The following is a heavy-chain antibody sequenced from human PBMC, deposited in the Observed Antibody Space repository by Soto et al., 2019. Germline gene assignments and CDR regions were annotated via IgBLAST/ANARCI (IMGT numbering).Heavy chain of an antibody. V-gene: IGHV4-39*01. CDR2: IYYSGNT. CDR1: GDSIRSSSYY. Sequence: PSETLSLTCTVSGDSIRSSSYYWGWVRQPPGKGLEYIGSIYYSGNTFYNPSLKSRVTISVDTSRNEFSLMLRSLTAADTAVYYCARLYYWIAAPAPNFDNWGQGTLVTVSS. CDR3: ARLYYWIAAPAPNFDN. D-gene: IGHD1-1*01. J-gene: IGHJ4*02.